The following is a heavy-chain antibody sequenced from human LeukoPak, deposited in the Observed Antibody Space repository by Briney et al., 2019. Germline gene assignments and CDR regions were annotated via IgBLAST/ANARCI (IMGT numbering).Heavy chain of an antibody. CDR2: IYYSGST. CDR1: SGSISSYY. CDR3: ARIGHEDYYFDY. J-gene: IGHJ4*02. Sequence: PSETLSLTCTVSSGSISSYYWSWIRQPPGKGLEWIGYIYYSGSTNYNPSLKSRVTISVDTSKNQFSLKLSSVTAADTAVYYCARIGHEDYYFDYWGQGTLVTVSS. V-gene: IGHV4-59*01.